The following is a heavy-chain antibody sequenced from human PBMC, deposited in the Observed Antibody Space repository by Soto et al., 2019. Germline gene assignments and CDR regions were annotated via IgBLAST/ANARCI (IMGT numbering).Heavy chain of an antibody. CDR2: INHSGST. CDR3: ARGRWLRSAFDY. CDR1: GGSIRSNNW. D-gene: IGHD5-12*01. Sequence: SETLSLTCAVSGGSIRSNNWWTWIRQTPGKGLQWIGEINHSGSTNYNPSLKSRVTISVDTSKNQFSLNLNSVTAADTAVYYCARGRWLRSAFDYWGQGTLVTVSS. V-gene: IGHV4-4*02. J-gene: IGHJ4*02.